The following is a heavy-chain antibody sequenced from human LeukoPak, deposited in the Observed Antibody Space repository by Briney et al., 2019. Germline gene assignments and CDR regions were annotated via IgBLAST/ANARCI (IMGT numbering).Heavy chain of an antibody. CDR1: GGSISSGGYY. CDR2: IYHSGST. J-gene: IGHJ5*02. CDR3: ARRLRSLLWFGEFLWWFDP. Sequence: SQTLSLTCTVSGGSISSGGYYWSWIRQPPGKGLEWIGYIYHSGSTYYNPSLKSRVTISVDRSKNQFSLKLSSVTAADTAVYYCARRLRSLLWFGEFLWWFDPWGQGTLVTVSS. V-gene: IGHV4-30-2*01. D-gene: IGHD3-10*01.